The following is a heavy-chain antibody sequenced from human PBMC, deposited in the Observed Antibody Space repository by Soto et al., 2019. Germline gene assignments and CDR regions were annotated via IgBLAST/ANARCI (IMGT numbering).Heavy chain of an antibody. D-gene: IGHD2-15*01. Sequence: QVQLVQSGAEVKKPGASVKVSCKASGYTFTSYGISWVRQAPGQGLEWMGWISAYNGNTNYAQKLEGRVTMTTDTSTRTAYMELRSLRSDDTAVYYCARDYCSGGSCYSRYFDYWGQGTLVTVSS. CDR2: ISAYNGNT. CDR3: ARDYCSGGSCYSRYFDY. J-gene: IGHJ4*02. V-gene: IGHV1-18*01. CDR1: GYTFTSYG.